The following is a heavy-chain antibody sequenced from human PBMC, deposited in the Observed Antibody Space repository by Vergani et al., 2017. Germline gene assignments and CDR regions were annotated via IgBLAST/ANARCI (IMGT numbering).Heavy chain of an antibody. J-gene: IGHJ5*02. D-gene: IGHD3-3*01. CDR2: INPSGGST. CDR1: GYTFTSYY. CDR3: ARAPHFGVPPGGP. Sequence: QVQLVQSGAEVKKPGSSVKVSCKASGYTFTSYYMHWVRQAPGQGLEWMGIINPSGGSTSYAQKFQGRVTMTRDTSTSTVYMELSSLRSEDTAVYYCARAPHFGVPPGGPWGQGTLVTVSS. V-gene: IGHV1-46*01.